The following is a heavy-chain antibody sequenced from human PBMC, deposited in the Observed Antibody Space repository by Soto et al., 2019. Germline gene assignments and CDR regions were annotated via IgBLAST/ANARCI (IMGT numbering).Heavy chain of an antibody. CDR1: GFTFTSDS. D-gene: IGHD6-19*01. V-gene: IGHV3-21*06. Sequence: EVQLVESGGGLVKPGGSVRLSCEASGFTFTSDSITWVRQAPGKGLEWVSSISSHGRDIFYADSVKGRFTISRDNAKDSLHLQMNSLTGEDSAVYYCARGAALAGKLDLWGQGTLVTVSS. J-gene: IGHJ4*02. CDR3: ARGAALAGKLDL. CDR2: ISSHGRDI.